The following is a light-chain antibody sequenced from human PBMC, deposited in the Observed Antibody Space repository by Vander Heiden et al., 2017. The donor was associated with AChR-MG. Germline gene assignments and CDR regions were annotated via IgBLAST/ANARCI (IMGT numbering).Light chain of an antibody. CDR2: SNN. CDR1: SSNIGSNH. CDR3: AAWDDSMNGHVV. Sequence: QSVLTQPPSASGTPGQRVTISCSGSSSNIGSNHVNWYQQLPGTAPNLLIYSNNQRPSGVPDRFSGSKSGTSASPAIRGLQSEEEADYYCAAWDDSMNGHVVFGGGTKLTVL. J-gene: IGLJ2*01. V-gene: IGLV1-44*01.